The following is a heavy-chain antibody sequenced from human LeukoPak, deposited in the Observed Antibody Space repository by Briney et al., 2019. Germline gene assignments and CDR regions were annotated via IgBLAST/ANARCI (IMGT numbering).Heavy chain of an antibody. CDR3: ARDVVGSYGTKALDD. Sequence: ASVKVSCKASGYSFNSQGMNWVRQAPGQGLEWMGWIIPIIGTADYTQKFQDRVTITADDSTTTAYMELRSLRSDDTAIYYCARDVVGSYGTKALDDWGQGTLVIVSA. J-gene: IGHJ4*02. D-gene: IGHD2-21*01. CDR1: GYSFNSQG. CDR2: IIPIIGTA. V-gene: IGHV1-69*13.